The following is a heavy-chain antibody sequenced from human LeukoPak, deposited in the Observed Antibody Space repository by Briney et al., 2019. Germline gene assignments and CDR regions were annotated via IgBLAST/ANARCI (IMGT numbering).Heavy chain of an antibody. D-gene: IGHD4-17*01. J-gene: IGHJ3*01. CDR1: GFSFSTYD. CDR2: ISNDESNR. V-gene: IGHV3-30*03. CDR3: AMEFGDYAGPNVAFDV. Sequence: GGSLRLSCAASGFSFSTYDMHWVRQAPGKGLEWVAIISNDESNRYYADSVKGRFTISRENWKNTLYLQLNSLRAEDTAVYYCAMEFGDYAGPNVAFDVWGQGTMVTVSS.